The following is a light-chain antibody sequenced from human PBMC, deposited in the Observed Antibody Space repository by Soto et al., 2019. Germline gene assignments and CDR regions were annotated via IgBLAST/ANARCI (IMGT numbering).Light chain of an antibody. Sequence: EIVMTQSPATLSVSPGERATLSCRASQSVSSNLAWYQHKPGQAPRLLIYGASTRATGIPARFSGSGSGTEFTLTISSLQSEDFAVYYCQQYNNWPMTFGQGTKVETK. CDR3: QQYNNWPMT. V-gene: IGKV3-15*01. CDR1: QSVSSN. J-gene: IGKJ1*01. CDR2: GAS.